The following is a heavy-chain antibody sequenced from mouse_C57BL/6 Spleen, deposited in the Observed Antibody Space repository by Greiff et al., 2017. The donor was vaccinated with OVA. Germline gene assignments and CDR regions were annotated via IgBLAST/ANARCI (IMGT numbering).Heavy chain of an antibody. D-gene: IGHD2-3*01. CDR3: AGDGYSWFAY. V-gene: IGHV1-26*01. CDR1: GYTFTDYY. Sequence: VQLQQSGPELVKPGASVKISCKASGYTFTDYYMNWVKQSHGKSLEWIGDINPNNGGTSYNQKFKGKATLTVDKSSSTAYMELRSLTSEDSAVYYCAGDGYSWFAYWGQGTLVTVSA. J-gene: IGHJ3*01. CDR2: INPNNGGT.